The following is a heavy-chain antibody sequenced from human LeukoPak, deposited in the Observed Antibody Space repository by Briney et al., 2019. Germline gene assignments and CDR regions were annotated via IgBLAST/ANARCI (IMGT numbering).Heavy chain of an antibody. CDR1: GFSIRSGYY. CDR3: ARATYYYGSGSYFDY. J-gene: IGHJ4*02. D-gene: IGHD3-10*01. V-gene: IGHV4-4*07. Sequence: SETLSLTCTVSGFSIRSGYYWGWVRQPAGKGLEWIGRIYTSGSTNYNPSLKSRVTMSVDTSKNQFSLKLSSVTAADTAVYYCARATYYYGSGSYFDYWGQGTLVTVSS. CDR2: IYTSGST.